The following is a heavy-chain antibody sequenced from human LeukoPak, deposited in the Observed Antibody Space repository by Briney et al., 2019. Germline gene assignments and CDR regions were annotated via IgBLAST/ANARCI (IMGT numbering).Heavy chain of an antibody. CDR1: GYSFTSYW. V-gene: IGHV5-51*01. J-gene: IGHJ3*02. CDR3: ARPRVPYSRRGDAFDI. D-gene: IGHD6-13*01. CDR2: IYPGDSDT. Sequence: RGESLKISCKGSGYSFTSYWIGWVRQMPGKGLEWMGIIYPGDSDTRYSPSFQGQVTISADKSISTAYLQWSSLKASDTAMYYCARPRVPYSRRGDAFDIWGQGTMVTVSS.